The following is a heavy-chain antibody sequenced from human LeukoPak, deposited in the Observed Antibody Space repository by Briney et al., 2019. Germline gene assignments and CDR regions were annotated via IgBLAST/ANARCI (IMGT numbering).Heavy chain of an antibody. CDR1: GFTFSNYW. J-gene: IGHJ5*02. D-gene: IGHD3-9*01. CDR2: INSDGSNT. Sequence: GGSLRLSCAASGFTFSNYWMHWVRQAPGKGLVWVSRINSDGSNTNYAESVKGRFTISRDNAKDTLYLQMNSLRAEDSAVYYCARLAPDSVTIFELVSGFDPWGQGTLVTVSS. CDR3: ARLAPDSVTIFELVSGFDP. V-gene: IGHV3-74*01.